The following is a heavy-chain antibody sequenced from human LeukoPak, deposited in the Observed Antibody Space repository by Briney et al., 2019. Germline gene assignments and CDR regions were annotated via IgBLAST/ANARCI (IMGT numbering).Heavy chain of an antibody. Sequence: PSETLSLTCTVSGGSVSSGSYYWSWIRQPPGKGLEWIGYIHYSGSTNYNPSLESRVTISVDTSKNQFSLKLNSVTAADTAVYYCARDKGYCSSTSCYGLDYWGQGTLVTVS. J-gene: IGHJ4*02. CDR1: GGSVSSGSYY. CDR2: IHYSGST. V-gene: IGHV4-61*01. D-gene: IGHD2-2*01. CDR3: ARDKGYCSSTSCYGLDY.